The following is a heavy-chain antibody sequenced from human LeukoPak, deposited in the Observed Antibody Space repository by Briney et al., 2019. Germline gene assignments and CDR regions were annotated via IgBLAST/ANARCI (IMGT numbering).Heavy chain of an antibody. D-gene: IGHD2-2*01. CDR1: GGSISTYY. J-gene: IGHJ3*01. Sequence: SETLSLTCTVSGGSISTYYFSWIRQPAGKGLEWIGHIYTSGRTDYNPSLKSRVTMSVDTSKNQFTLKLSSVTAADTAVYYCARDRHCNSTSCHSDAFDVWGLGTLVTVSS. CDR2: IYTSGRT. CDR3: ARDRHCNSTSCHSDAFDV. V-gene: IGHV4-4*07.